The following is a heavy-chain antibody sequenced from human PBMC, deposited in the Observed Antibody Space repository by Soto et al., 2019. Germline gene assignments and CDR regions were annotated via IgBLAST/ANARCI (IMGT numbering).Heavy chain of an antibody. V-gene: IGHV1-58*01. CDR1: GFTFFTSA. D-gene: IGHD2-21*02. J-gene: IGHJ4*02. Sequence: GASVQVSCKASGFTFFTSAVQWVRQARGQGLEWIGWIVVSSGNTNYAQKFQERVTITRDMSTNTAYMELTSLRSEDTAVYYCAADPYCGGDCYFDYWGQGIVVTVSS. CDR2: IVVSSGNT. CDR3: AADPYCGGDCYFDY.